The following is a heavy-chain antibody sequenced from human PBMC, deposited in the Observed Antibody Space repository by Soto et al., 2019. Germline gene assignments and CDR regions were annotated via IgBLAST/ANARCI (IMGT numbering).Heavy chain of an antibody. Sequence: SETLSLTCAVSGGSIGGVGYSWSWIRQPPGGGLEWIGYMYHSGTFLKSPSLKTRLTMSLDMSKNQFSRTLNSMTAADTAVYYCARAQFYSGSGNYNNLMFDAWGQGIQVTVSS. CDR1: GGSIGGVGYS. D-gene: IGHD3-10*01. CDR3: ARAQFYSGSGNYNNLMFDA. V-gene: IGHV4-30-2*01. J-gene: IGHJ5*02. CDR2: MYHSGTF.